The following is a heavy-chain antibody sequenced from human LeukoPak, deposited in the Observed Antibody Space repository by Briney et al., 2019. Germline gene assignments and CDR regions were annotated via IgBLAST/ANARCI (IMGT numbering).Heavy chain of an antibody. D-gene: IGHD2-15*01. V-gene: IGHV1-2*02. CDR1: GYTFTGYY. J-gene: IGHJ6*03. Sequence: GASVKVSCKASGYTFTGYYIHWVRQAPGQGLEWMGWINPNSGGTNYAQKFQGRVTMTRDTSISTAYMELSRLRSDDTAVYYCARGVCGSGGSCYGYRTNYYYMDVWGKGTTVTVSS. CDR2: INPNSGGT. CDR3: ARGVCGSGGSCYGYRTNYYYMDV.